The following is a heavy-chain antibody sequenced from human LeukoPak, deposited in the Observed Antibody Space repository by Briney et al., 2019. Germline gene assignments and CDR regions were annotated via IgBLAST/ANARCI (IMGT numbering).Heavy chain of an antibody. CDR2: ISYDGSNK. J-gene: IGHJ3*02. Sequence: GGSLRLSCAASGFTFSSYGMHWVRQAPGKGLEWVAIISYDGSNKFYADSVKGRFTISRDNSKNTLYLQMNSLTAEDTAVYYCAKFQGGYNVGDAFDMWGQGAMVTVSS. D-gene: IGHD5-24*01. CDR1: GFTFSSYG. V-gene: IGHV3-30*18. CDR3: AKFQGGYNVGDAFDM.